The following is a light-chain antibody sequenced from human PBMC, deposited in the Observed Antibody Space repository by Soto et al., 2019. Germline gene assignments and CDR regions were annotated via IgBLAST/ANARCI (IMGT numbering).Light chain of an antibody. CDR2: DAS. V-gene: IGKV3-11*01. Sequence: EIVLTQYPATLSLSPGERATLSCRASQSVSSYLAWYQQKPGQAPTLLIYDASNRATGIPARFSGSGSGTDFTLTISSLEPEDFAVYYCQQRSNWPLAFGGGTKVEIK. CDR1: QSVSSY. CDR3: QQRSNWPLA. J-gene: IGKJ4*01.